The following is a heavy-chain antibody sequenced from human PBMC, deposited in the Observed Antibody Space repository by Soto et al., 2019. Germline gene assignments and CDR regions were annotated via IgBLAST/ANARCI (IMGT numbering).Heavy chain of an antibody. CDR2: INPKSGGT. Sequence: EASVKVSCKASGYSFADYHIHWVRQAPGQGLEWLGRINPKSGGTSTAQKFQGWVTMTTDTSISTASTELTRLTSDDTAIYYCARGDSTDCSNGVCSFFYNHDMDVWGQGTTVTVSS. CDR1: GYSFADYH. D-gene: IGHD2-8*01. J-gene: IGHJ6*02. V-gene: IGHV1-2*04. CDR3: ARGDSTDCSNGVCSFFYNHDMDV.